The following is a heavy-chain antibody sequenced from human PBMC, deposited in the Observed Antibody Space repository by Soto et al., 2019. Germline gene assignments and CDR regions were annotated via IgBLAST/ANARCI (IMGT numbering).Heavy chain of an antibody. CDR2: IKPNSGGT. CDR3: ARGRTGTTSYFDY. D-gene: IGHD1-1*01. Sequence: QVQLVQSGAEVKKPGASVKVSCKASGYTFTGYYLHWVRQAPGQGLEWMGWIKPNSGGTNYAQKFQGRVTMTRDTSISTAYRELSRLRSDDTAVSYCARGRTGTTSYFDYWGQGNLVTVSS. J-gene: IGHJ4*02. V-gene: IGHV1-2*02. CDR1: GYTFTGYY.